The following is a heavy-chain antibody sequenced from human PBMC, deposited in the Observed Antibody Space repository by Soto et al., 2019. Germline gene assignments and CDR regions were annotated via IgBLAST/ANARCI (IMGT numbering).Heavy chain of an antibody. CDR2: IIPIFGTA. CDR1: GGTFSSYA. CDR3: AMATNCTNGVCYDAHGMDV. J-gene: IGHJ6*02. D-gene: IGHD2-8*01. Sequence: SVKVSCKASGGTFSSYAISWVRQAPGQGLEWMGGIIPIFGTANYAQKFQGRVTITADESTSTAYMELSSLRSEDTAVYYCAMATNCTNGVCYDAHGMDVWGQGTTVTVSS. V-gene: IGHV1-69*13.